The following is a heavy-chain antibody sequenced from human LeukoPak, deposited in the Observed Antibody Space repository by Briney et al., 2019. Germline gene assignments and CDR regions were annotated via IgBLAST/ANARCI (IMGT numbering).Heavy chain of an antibody. CDR3: ASIYYYDSAPFDP. CDR1: GGSISSGSYY. CDR2: VYSSGST. V-gene: IGHV4-61*02. J-gene: IGHJ5*02. Sequence: SETLSLTCTVSGGSISSGSYYWRWIRQPAGKGLEWIGRVYSSGSTNYNPSLKSRVTISVDTSKNQFSLKLSSVTAADTAVYYCASIYYYDSAPFDPWGQGTLVTVSS. D-gene: IGHD3-22*01.